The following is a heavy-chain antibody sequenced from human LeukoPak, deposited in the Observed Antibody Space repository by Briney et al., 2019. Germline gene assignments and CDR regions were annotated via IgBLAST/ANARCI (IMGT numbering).Heavy chain of an antibody. CDR1: GGSISSGGYY. J-gene: IGHJ4*02. CDR3: ARYYDFWSGYYDY. Sequence: SETLSLTCTVSGGSISSGGYYWSWIRQHPGKGLEWIGYIYYSGSTYYNPSLKSRVTISVDTSKNQFSLKLSSATAADTAVYYCARYYDFWSGYYDYWGQGTLVTVSS. V-gene: IGHV4-31*03. D-gene: IGHD3-3*01. CDR2: IYYSGST.